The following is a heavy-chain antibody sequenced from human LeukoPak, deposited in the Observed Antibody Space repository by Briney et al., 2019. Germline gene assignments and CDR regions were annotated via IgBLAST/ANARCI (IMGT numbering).Heavy chain of an antibody. CDR3: ASNFNYYDSSGYRY. V-gene: IGHV4-31*03. Sequence: SQTLSLTCTVSGGSISSGGYYWSWIRQHPGKGLEWIVYIYYSGSTYYNPSLESRVTISVDTSKNQFSLKLSSVTAADTAVYYCASNFNYYDSSGYRYWGQGTLVTVSS. CDR2: IYYSGST. D-gene: IGHD3-22*01. J-gene: IGHJ4*02. CDR1: GGSISSGGYY.